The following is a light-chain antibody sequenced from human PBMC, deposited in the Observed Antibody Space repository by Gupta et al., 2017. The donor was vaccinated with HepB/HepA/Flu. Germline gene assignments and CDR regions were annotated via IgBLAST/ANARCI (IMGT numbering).Light chain of an antibody. V-gene: IGLV1-47*02. CDR3: AAWDDSVRSLL. CDR1: SSNIGNNY. J-gene: IGLJ2*01. Sequence: QSVLTQTPSASGTPGQRVTISCSGTSSNIGNNYVYWYQHLPRTGPKLLIESTSQRPSGVPDRFSGSKSGNSASLAISGLRSEDEGDDYCAAWDDSVRSLLLGGGTKLTVI. CDR2: STS.